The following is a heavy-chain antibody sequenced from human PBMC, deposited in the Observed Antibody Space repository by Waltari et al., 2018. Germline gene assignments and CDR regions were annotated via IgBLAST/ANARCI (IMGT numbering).Heavy chain of an antibody. Sequence: QVQLVESGGGVVQPGRSLRLSCAASGFTFGRSAMHWVGQAPGEGVVWVAVIANDGSQKYYADAVKGRVTISRDSSKNTLFLQMNSLRVEDTAVYYCARDIAYHDSSGYYPYYFDYWGQGALVTVSS. CDR2: IANDGSQK. CDR1: GFTFGRSA. D-gene: IGHD3-22*01. V-gene: IGHV3-30-3*01. CDR3: ARDIAYHDSSGYYPYYFDY. J-gene: IGHJ4*02.